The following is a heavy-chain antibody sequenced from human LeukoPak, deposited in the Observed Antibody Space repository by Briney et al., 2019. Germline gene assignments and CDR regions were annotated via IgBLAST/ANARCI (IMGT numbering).Heavy chain of an antibody. Sequence: GGSLRLSCAASGFTFSDYYMSWIRQAPGKGLEWVSYISSSGSTIYYADSVKGRFTISRDNAKNSLYLQMNSLRAEDTAVYYCAITLNYYDSSGYPLFDYWGQGTLATVSS. D-gene: IGHD3-22*01. CDR1: GFTFSDYY. J-gene: IGHJ4*02. V-gene: IGHV3-11*01. CDR3: AITLNYYDSSGYPLFDY. CDR2: ISSSGSTI.